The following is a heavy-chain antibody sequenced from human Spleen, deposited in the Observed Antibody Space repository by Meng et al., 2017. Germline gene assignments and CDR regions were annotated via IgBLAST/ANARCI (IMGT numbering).Heavy chain of an antibody. CDR3: AREEYSSSSGGDY. Sequence: ASVKVSCKASGYTFTSYGITWVRQAPGQGFEWMGWISVYNGNTGYAQKFQGRVTMTRNTSISTAYMELSSLRSEDTAVYYCAREEYSSSSGGDYWGQGTLVTVSS. D-gene: IGHD6-6*01. CDR2: ISVYNGNT. V-gene: IGHV1-8*02. CDR1: GYTFTSYG. J-gene: IGHJ4*02.